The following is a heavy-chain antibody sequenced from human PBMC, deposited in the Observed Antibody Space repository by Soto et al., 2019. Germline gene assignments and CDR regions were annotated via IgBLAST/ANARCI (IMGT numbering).Heavy chain of an antibody. CDR2: VKHSGNI. V-gene: IGHV4-34*01. CDR1: GGSFSGYY. Sequence: SETLSLTCAVYGGSFSGYYWGWFRQPPGKGLEWIGEVKHSGNINYNPSLKTRLTVSVDTSKNQFSLKLTSVTAADTAVYYCEIYWIQDYYYGMDVWGQGTTVTVSS. D-gene: IGHD5-18*01. CDR3: EIYWIQDYYYGMDV. J-gene: IGHJ6*01.